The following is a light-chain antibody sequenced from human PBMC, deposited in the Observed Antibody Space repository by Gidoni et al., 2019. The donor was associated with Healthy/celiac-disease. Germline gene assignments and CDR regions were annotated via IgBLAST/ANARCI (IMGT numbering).Light chain of an antibody. Sequence: IVLTQSPATLSLSPGERATLSCRASQSVSSYLAWYQQKPGQAPRLLIYDASNRATGIPARFSGSGSGTDFTLTISSLGPADFAVYYCQQRSNWPLTFGGGTKVEIK. CDR1: QSVSSY. CDR2: DAS. CDR3: QQRSNWPLT. J-gene: IGKJ4*01. V-gene: IGKV3-11*01.